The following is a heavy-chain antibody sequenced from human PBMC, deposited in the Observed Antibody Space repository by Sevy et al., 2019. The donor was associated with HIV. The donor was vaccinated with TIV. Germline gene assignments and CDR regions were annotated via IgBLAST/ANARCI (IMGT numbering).Heavy chain of an antibody. D-gene: IGHD1-1*01. J-gene: IGHJ3*02. CDR1: GFTFSDYS. CDR2: ISGSSVYI. V-gene: IGHV3-21*01. CDR3: ARATGTEALDAFDI. Sequence: GGSLRLSCAASGFTFSDYSVNWVRQAPGKGLEWVSSISGSSVYIYYEDSVKGRFTISRDNAKNSLYLQMISLRADDAAVYYCARATGTEALDAFDIWGQGTLVTVSS.